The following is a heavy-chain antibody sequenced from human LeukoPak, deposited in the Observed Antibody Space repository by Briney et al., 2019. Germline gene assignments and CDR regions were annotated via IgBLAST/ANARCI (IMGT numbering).Heavy chain of an antibody. CDR3: ARVVRYSSSWYNAVGVVGSGYTPFDY. CDR1: GYTFTGYY. V-gene: IGHV1-2*02. D-gene: IGHD6-13*01. CDR2: INPNSGGT. Sequence: ASVKVSCKASGYTFTGYYMHWVRQAPGQGLEWMGWINPNSGGTNYAQKLQGRVTMTTDTSTSTAYMELRSLRSDDTAVYYCARVVRYSSSWYNAVGVVGSGYTPFDYWGQGTLVTVSS. J-gene: IGHJ4*02.